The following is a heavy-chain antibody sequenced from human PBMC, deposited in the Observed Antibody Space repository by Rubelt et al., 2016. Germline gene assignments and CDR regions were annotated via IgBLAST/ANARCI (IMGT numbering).Heavy chain of an antibody. V-gene: IGHV4-34*01. J-gene: IGHJ3*02. D-gene: IGHD6-19*01. CDR1: GGSFSGYY. CDR3: ARQAVAESFDI. CDR2: INHRGST. Sequence: QVQLQQWGAGLLKPSETLSLTCGVYGGSFSGYYGSYIRQPPGKGLEWIGEINHRGSTSYNPSLKSRVTISVDTSKNQFSLKLSSVTAADTAVYYCARQAVAESFDIWGQGTMVTVSS.